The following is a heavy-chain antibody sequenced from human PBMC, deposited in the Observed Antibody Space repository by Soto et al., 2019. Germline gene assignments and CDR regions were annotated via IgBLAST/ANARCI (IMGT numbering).Heavy chain of an antibody. D-gene: IGHD6-13*01. J-gene: IGHJ6*02. CDR1: GFTFSSYG. CDR3: AKVPYSSSWVSSLYGIDV. V-gene: IGHV3-30*18. Sequence: QVQLVESGGGVVQPGRSLRLSCAASGFTFSSYGMHWVRQAPGKGLEWVAVISYDGSNKYYADSVKGRFTISRDNSKNTLYLQMNSLRAEDTAVYYCAKVPYSSSWVSSLYGIDVWGQGTTVTVSS. CDR2: ISYDGSNK.